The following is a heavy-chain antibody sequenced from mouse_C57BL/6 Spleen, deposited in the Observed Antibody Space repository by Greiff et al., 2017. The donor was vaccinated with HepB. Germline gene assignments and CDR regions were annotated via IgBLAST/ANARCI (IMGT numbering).Heavy chain of an antibody. D-gene: IGHD2-1*01. Sequence: QVQLQQPGAELVLPGASVKLSCKASGYPFTSYWMHWVKQRPGQGLEWIGEIDPSDSYTNYNQKFKGKSTLTVDKSSSTAYMQLSSLTSEDSAVYYCARNGIYWYFDVWGTGTTVTVSS. CDR2: IDPSDSYT. J-gene: IGHJ1*03. V-gene: IGHV1-69*01. CDR1: GYPFTSYW. CDR3: ARNGIYWYFDV.